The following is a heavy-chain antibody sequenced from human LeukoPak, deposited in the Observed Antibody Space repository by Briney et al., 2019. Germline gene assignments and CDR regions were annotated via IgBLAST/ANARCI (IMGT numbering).Heavy chain of an antibody. D-gene: IGHD5-12*01. Sequence: TGGSLRLSCAASGFTFSNAWMSWVRQAPGKGLEWVGRIKSKTDGGTTDYAAPVKGRFTISRDDSKNTLYLQMNSLKTEDTAVYYCTTDVGYSGYVLTPPFDYWGQGTLVTVSS. J-gene: IGHJ4*02. CDR2: IKSKTDGGTT. CDR1: GFTFSNAW. V-gene: IGHV3-15*01. CDR3: TTDVGYSGYVLTPPFDY.